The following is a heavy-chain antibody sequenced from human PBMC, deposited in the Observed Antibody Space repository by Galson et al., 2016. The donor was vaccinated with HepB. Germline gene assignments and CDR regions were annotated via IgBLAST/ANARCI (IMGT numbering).Heavy chain of an antibody. CDR3: ARLGGSGWTSDF. J-gene: IGHJ4*02. CDR1: GFTLSYHW. V-gene: IGHV3-7*01. Sequence: SLRLSCAVSGFTLSYHWMNWVRQAPGKGLEWVATIKGDGSEKRYVDSVKGRFTLSRGNAENSLFLQMDSLRAEDTAVYYCARLGGSGWTSDFWGQGTLVTVSS. CDR2: IKGDGSEK. D-gene: IGHD6-19*01.